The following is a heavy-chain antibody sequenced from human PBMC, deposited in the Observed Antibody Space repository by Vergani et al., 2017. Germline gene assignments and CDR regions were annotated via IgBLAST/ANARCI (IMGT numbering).Heavy chain of an antibody. D-gene: IGHD1-26*01. V-gene: IGHV4-59*08. J-gene: IGHJ4*02. Sequence: QVQLQESGPGLVKPSETLSLTCTVSGGSISSYYWSWIRQPPGKGLEWIGSIYHSGSTYYNPSLKSRVTISVDTSKNQFSLKLSSVTAADTAVYYCARKSTRGGTFDYWGQGTLVTVSS. CDR2: IYHSGST. CDR3: ARKSTRGGTFDY. CDR1: GGSISSYY.